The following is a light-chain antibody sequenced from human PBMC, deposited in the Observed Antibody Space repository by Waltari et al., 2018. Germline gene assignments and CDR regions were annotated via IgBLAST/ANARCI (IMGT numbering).Light chain of an antibody. CDR2: TVS. CDR3: QHYVSLPAT. V-gene: IGKV3-20*01. CDR1: QSVSRA. Sequence: EIVLTQSPGTLSLSPGERVTLSCRASQSVSRALAWYQQKPGQAPRLLIYTVSNRATGIPDRFSGSGSGTDFSLTISRLEPEDFAVYYCQHYVSLPATFGQGTRVEIK. J-gene: IGKJ1*01.